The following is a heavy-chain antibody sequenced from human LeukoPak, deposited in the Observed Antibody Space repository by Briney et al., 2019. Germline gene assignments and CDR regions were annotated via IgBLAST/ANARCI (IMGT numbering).Heavy chain of an antibody. CDR1: GFTFSSYE. CDR3: ARGRVRGFDY. CDR2: ISSSGSTI. D-gene: IGHD3-10*01. Sequence: QPGXXLRLSCAASGFTFSSYEMNWVRQAPGKGMEWVSYISSSGSTIYYANSVKGRFTISRDNAKNSLYLQMNSLRAEDTAVYYCARGRVRGFDYWGQGTLVTLSS. J-gene: IGHJ4*02. V-gene: IGHV3-48*03.